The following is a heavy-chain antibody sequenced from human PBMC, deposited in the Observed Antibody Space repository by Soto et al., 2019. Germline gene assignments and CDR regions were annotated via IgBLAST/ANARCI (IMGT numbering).Heavy chain of an antibody. CDR1: GFTFSSYW. D-gene: IGHD5-18*01. J-gene: IGHJ1*01. V-gene: IGHV3-74*01. Sequence: EVQLVESGGGLVQPGESLTLSCAASGFTFSSYWMHWVRQAPGKGLVWVSRIKSDGSGTYYADSVKGRLTISRDNAKNTLYLLMNSLRFVDTAMYFCARGDCHRYYRNGYLVRHWGQGTLVTVSS. CDR3: ARGDCHRYYRNGYLVRH. CDR2: IKSDGSGT.